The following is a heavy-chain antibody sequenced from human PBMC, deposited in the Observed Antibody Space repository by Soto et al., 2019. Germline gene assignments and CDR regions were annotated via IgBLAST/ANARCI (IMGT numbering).Heavy chain of an antibody. CDR3: ARDHAYTEQNWFDP. J-gene: IGHJ5*01. CDR2: VYASGST. D-gene: IGHD2-2*02. CDR1: GGSIRSYY. Sequence: PSETLSLTCTVSGGSIRSYYWSWIRQPAGKGLEWIGRVYASGSTNYNPSLKSRVTLSLDTSNNQFSLKLTSVTAADTAVYYCARDHAYTEQNWFDPWGQGALVTVSS. V-gene: IGHV4-4*07.